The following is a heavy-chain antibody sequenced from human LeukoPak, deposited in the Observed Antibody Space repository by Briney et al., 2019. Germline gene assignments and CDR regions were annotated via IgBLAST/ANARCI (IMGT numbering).Heavy chain of an antibody. Sequence: GGSLRLPCAASGFTFSSYWMSWVRQAPGKGLEWVANIKQDGSEKYYVDSVKGRFTISRDNAKNSLYLQMNSLRAEDTAVYYCAKRGYSGYGYYFDYWGQGTLVTVSS. CDR2: IKQDGSEK. CDR1: GFTFSSYW. J-gene: IGHJ4*02. D-gene: IGHD5-12*01. V-gene: IGHV3-7*01. CDR3: AKRGYSGYGYYFDY.